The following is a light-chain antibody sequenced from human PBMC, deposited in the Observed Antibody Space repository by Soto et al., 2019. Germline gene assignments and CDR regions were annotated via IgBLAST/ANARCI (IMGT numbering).Light chain of an antibody. J-gene: IGKJ1*01. Sequence: EIVMTQSPATLSVSPGERATLSCRASQSVSSNLAWYQQKPGQAPRLLIYGASTRATGIPARFRGSGSGTESTLTISSLQSEDFAIYFCQQYNNWPPDRTFGQGTKVEIK. V-gene: IGKV3-15*01. CDR2: GAS. CDR1: QSVSSN. CDR3: QQYNNWPPDRT.